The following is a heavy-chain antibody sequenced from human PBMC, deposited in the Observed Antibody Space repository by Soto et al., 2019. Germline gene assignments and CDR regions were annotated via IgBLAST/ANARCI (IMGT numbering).Heavy chain of an antibody. J-gene: IGHJ6*02. Sequence: LRLSCAASGFTFSDYYMSWIRQAPGKGLEWVSYISSSGSTIYYADSVKGRFTIPRDNAKNSLYLQMNSLRAEDTAVYYCARDRDSSSWYGSRGMDVWGQGTTVTVSS. V-gene: IGHV3-11*01. D-gene: IGHD6-13*01. CDR3: ARDRDSSSWYGSRGMDV. CDR2: ISSSGSTI. CDR1: GFTFSDYY.